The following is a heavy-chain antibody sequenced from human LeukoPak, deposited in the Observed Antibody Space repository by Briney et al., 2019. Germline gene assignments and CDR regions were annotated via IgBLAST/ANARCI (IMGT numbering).Heavy chain of an antibody. CDR3: ARDRLGYSGSYWVDY. V-gene: IGHV3-23*01. J-gene: IGHJ4*02. D-gene: IGHD1-26*01. CDR1: GFTFSSYA. CDR2: ISGSGGST. Sequence: GGSLRLSCAASGFTFSSYAMSWVRQAPGKGLEWVSAISGSGGSTNYADSVKGRFTISRDSSKNTLFLQMNSLRVEDTAVYYCARDRLGYSGSYWVDYWGQGTLVTVSS.